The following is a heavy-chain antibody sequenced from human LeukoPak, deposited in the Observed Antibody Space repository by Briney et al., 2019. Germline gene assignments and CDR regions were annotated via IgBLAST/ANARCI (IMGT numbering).Heavy chain of an antibody. CDR2: IYSGGST. J-gene: IGHJ1*01. V-gene: IGHV3-66*01. Sequence: PGGSLRLSCAASGFTVSSNYMSWVRQAPGKGLEWVSVIYSGGSTYYADSVKGRFTISRDNSKNTLYLQMNSLRAEDTAVYYCARDNAAAGLPLQHWGQGTLVTVSS. CDR1: GFTVSSNY. CDR3: ARDNAAAGLPLQH. D-gene: IGHD6-13*01.